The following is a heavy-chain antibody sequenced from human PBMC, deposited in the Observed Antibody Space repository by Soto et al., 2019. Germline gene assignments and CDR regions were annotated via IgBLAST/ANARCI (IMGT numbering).Heavy chain of an antibody. CDR3: ASSGGDIVVVPAARGFDP. CDR1: GGTFSSYA. D-gene: IGHD2-2*01. J-gene: IGHJ5*02. V-gene: IGHV1-69*06. Sequence: QVQLVQSGAEVKKPGSSVKVSCKASGGTFSSYAISWVRQAPGQGLEWMGGIIPIFGTANYAQKFQGRVTITANKSTSTAYMELSSLRSEDTAMYYCASSGGDIVVVPAARGFDPWGQGTLVTVSS. CDR2: IIPIFGTA.